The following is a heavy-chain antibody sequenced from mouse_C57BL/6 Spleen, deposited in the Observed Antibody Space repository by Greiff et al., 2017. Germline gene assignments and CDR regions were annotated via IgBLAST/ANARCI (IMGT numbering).Heavy chain of an antibody. CDR3: ARVPLFPERFDY. J-gene: IGHJ2*01. Sequence: QVQLQQPGAELVKPGASVKMSCKASGYTFTSYWITWVKQRPGQGLEWIGDIYPGSGSTNYNEKFKSKATLTVDTSSSTAYMQLSSLTSEDSAVYYSARVPLFPERFDYWGQGTTLTVSS. CDR2: IYPGSGST. CDR1: GYTFTSYW. V-gene: IGHV1-55*01. D-gene: IGHD1-1*01.